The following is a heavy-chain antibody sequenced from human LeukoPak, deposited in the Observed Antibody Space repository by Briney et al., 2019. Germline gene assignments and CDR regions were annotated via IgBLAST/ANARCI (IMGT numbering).Heavy chain of an antibody. V-gene: IGHV3-30*03. CDR2: IPSDEYSE. CDR3: ARGRQQLVDY. D-gene: IGHD6-13*01. J-gene: IGHJ4*02. CDR1: GFTYSSYG. Sequence: GGSLRLSCAASGFTYSSYGMHWVRQAPGEGLEWVAAIPSDEYSEYYADSVKGRFTISRDNSKNTLYLQMNSLRAEDTAVCYCARGRQQLVDYWGQGTLVTVSS.